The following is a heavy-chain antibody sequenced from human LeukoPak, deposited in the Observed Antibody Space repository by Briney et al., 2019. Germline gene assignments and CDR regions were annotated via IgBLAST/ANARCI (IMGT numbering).Heavy chain of an antibody. Sequence: SQTLSLTCAVSGGSISSGGYSWSWIRQPPGKGLEWIGYIYHSGSTYYNPSLKSRVTISVDRSKNQFSLKLSSVTAADTAVYYCASAAYCGGDCYSHGGDAFDIWGQGTMVTVSS. J-gene: IGHJ3*02. CDR1: GGSISSGGYS. D-gene: IGHD2-21*02. CDR3: ASAAYCGGDCYSHGGDAFDI. V-gene: IGHV4-30-2*01. CDR2: IYHSGST.